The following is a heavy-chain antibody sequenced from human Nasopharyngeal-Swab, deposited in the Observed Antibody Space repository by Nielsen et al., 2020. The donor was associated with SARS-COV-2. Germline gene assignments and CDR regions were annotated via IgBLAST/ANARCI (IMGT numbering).Heavy chain of an antibody. D-gene: IGHD1-26*01. CDR3: ARERDKYSGSYNFDY. CDR2: IIPIFGTA. V-gene: IGHV1-69*13. J-gene: IGHJ4*02. CDR1: GGTFSSYA. Sequence: SSVNVSCKASGGTFSSYAISWVRQAPGQGLEWMGGIIPIFGTANYAQKFQGRVTITADESTSTAYMELSSLRSEDTAVYYCARERDKYSGSYNFDYWGQGTLVTVSS.